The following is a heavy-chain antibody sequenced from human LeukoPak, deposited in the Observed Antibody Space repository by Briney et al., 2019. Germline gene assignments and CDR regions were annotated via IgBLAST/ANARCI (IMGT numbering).Heavy chain of an antibody. J-gene: IGHJ4*02. V-gene: IGHV3-48*02. CDR3: ATGKRYAFDY. CDR1: GFSFTDYP. CDR2: IRTTAEGAKYA. Sequence: GGSLRLSCATSGFSFTDYPMNWVRQAPGNGLEWISNIRTTAEGAKYAYYADSVKGRVTISRDDGKNTLYLHMNSLRDDDTAVYYCATGKRYAFDYWGQGILVTVSS. D-gene: IGHD3-9*01.